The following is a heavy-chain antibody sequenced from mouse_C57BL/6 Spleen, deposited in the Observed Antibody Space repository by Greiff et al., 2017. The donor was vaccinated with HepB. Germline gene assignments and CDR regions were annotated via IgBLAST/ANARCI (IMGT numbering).Heavy chain of an antibody. V-gene: IGHV3-6*01. Sequence: VQLKESGPGLVKPSQSLSLTCSVTGYSITSGYYWNWIRQFPGNKLEWMGYISYDGSNNYNPSLKNRISITRDTSKNQFFLKLNSVTTEDTATYYCARDAITTVAHYFDYWGQGTTLTVSS. D-gene: IGHD1-1*01. CDR2: ISYDGSN. J-gene: IGHJ2*01. CDR3: ARDAITTVAHYFDY. CDR1: GYSITSGYY.